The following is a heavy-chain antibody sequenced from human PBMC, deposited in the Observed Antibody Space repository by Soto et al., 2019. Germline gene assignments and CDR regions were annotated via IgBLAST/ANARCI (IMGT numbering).Heavy chain of an antibody. CDR1: GFTFSSYA. D-gene: IGHD3-9*01. V-gene: IGHV3-23*01. CDR2: ISGSGGST. J-gene: IGHJ4*02. CDR3: ATGFPDFDWPGGFDY. Sequence: PGGSLRLSCAASGFTFSSYAMSWVRQAPGKGLEWVSAISGSGGSTYYADSVKGRFTISRDNSKNTLYLQMNSLRAEDTAVYYCATGFPDFDWPGGFDYWGQETLLNVSS.